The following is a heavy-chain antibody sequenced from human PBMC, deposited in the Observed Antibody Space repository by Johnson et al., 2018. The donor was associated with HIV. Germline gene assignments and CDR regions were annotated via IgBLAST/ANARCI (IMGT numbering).Heavy chain of an antibody. CDR3: AKTSRGSSWFDAFDI. D-gene: IGHD6-13*01. CDR1: DFTGSGNY. CDR2: IYSGGTT. J-gene: IGHJ3*02. V-gene: IGHV3-53*01. Sequence: EQLVESGGGLIQPGGSLRLSCAASDFTGSGNYMSWVRQAPGKGLAWVSLIYSGGTTFYADLVRGRFTISRDSSKNTLDLQMNSLRAEDTAVYYCAKTSRGSSWFDAFDIWGQGTLVTVSS.